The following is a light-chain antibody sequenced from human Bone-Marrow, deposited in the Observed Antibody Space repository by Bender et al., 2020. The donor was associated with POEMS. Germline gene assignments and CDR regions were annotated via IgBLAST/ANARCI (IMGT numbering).Light chain of an antibody. CDR3: KSRDNSGNHLV. V-gene: IGLV3-19*01. Sequence: SELTQDPALSVALGQTVKITCQGDSLRSNSASWYQQKPGQAPLFVIYGENNRPSGIPDRFSGSSSGNTASLTITGAQAEDEADYYCKSRDNSGNHLVFGGGTKLIVL. CDR2: GEN. J-gene: IGLJ3*02. CDR1: SLRSNS.